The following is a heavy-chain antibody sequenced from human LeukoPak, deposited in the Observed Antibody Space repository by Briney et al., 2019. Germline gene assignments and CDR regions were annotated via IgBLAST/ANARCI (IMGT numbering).Heavy chain of an antibody. CDR2: IYHSGST. Sequence: PSETLSLTCAVSGYSISSGYYWGWIRPPPGKGLEWIGRIYHSGSTYYNPSVKGRVTISIVTSKNQFSLKLSSVTAADTAVYYCATPYSGGYHGLDIWGQGTMVTVSS. V-gene: IGHV4-38-2*01. CDR3: ATPYSGGYHGLDI. D-gene: IGHD1-26*01. CDR1: GYSISSGYY. J-gene: IGHJ3*02.